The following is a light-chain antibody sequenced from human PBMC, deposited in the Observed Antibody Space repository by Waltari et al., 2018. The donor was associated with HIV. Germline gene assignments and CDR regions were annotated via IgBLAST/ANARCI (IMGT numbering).Light chain of an antibody. CDR1: SSALGDFTY. V-gene: IGLV2-8*01. CDR3: SSDVPTKDFCVL. Sequence: QSALTPPPPASGSPGQSVTISGTWTSSALGDFTYASLYQQHPGKAPKLIISEVNQRASGFPDRFSGSKSGNTAALTVSGLQAEDEADYYCSSDVPTKDFCVLFGGGTKLTVL. J-gene: IGLJ2*01. CDR2: EVN.